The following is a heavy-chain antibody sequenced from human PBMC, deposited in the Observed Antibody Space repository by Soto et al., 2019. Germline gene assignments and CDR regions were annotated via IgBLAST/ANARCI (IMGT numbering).Heavy chain of an antibody. J-gene: IGHJ6*03. CDR3: ARESGWQYYYYYMDV. CDR2: ISDGGGGT. V-gene: IGHV3-7*01. D-gene: IGHD6-19*01. CDR1: GFTFSSYA. Sequence: GGSLRLSCAASGFTFSSYAMSWVRQAPGKGLEWVAAISDGGGGTYYADSVKGRFTISRDNAKNSLYLQMNSLRAEDTAVYYCARESGWQYYYYYMDVWGKGTTVTVSS.